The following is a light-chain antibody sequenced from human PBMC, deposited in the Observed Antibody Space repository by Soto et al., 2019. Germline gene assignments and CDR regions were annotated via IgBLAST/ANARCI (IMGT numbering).Light chain of an antibody. CDR3: SSYTTSSTVV. CDR1: SRDVGGYNY. J-gene: IGLJ2*01. Sequence: QSALTQPASVSGSPGQSITISCTGTSRDVGGYNYVSWYQQHPGKAPKLLIYDVSNRPSGVSNRFSGSKSGNTASLTISGLQAEDEADYHCSSYTTSSTVVFGGGTKLTVL. V-gene: IGLV2-14*01. CDR2: DVS.